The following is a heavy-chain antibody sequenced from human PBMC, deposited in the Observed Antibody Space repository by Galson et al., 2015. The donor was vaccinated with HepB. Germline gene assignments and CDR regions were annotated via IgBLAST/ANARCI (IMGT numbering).Heavy chain of an antibody. CDR3: ARDESGAVAGGKSDY. J-gene: IGHJ4*02. V-gene: IGHV3-11*04. Sequence: SLRLSCAASGSTFSDYYMTWIRQAPGKGLEWVSYISSSGSTTISYADSVKGRFTISRDNAKNSLYLQMNSLRAEDTAMYYCARDESGAVAGGKSDYWGQGTLVTVSS. D-gene: IGHD6-19*01. CDR1: GSTFSDYY. CDR2: ISSSGSTTI.